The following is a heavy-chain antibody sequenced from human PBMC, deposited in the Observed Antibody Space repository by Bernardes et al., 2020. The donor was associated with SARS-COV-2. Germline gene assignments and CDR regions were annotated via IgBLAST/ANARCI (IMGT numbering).Heavy chain of an antibody. Sequence: ASVKVSCKTSGYTFTNYGISWVRQAPGQGLEWMGWISAYNNDPKYAQNFQGRVTMTTDTSTSTAYMELRSLRSDDTAVYYCARDSISMVVVVPDYWGQGTLVTVSS. CDR3: ARDSISMVVVVPDY. V-gene: IGHV1-18*04. J-gene: IGHJ4*02. CDR2: ISAYNNDP. D-gene: IGHD3-22*01. CDR1: GYTFTNYG.